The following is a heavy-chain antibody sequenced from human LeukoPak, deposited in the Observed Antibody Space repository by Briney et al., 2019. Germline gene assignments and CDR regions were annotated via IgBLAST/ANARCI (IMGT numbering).Heavy chain of an antibody. J-gene: IGHJ4*02. D-gene: IGHD6-13*01. V-gene: IGHV7-4-1*02. CDR2: INTNTGNP. CDR3: ASGLIAAAGTRSDY. Sequence: ASVKVSCKAPGYTFTSYAMNWARQAPGQGLEWMGWINTNTGNPTYAQGFTGRFVFSLDTSVSTAYLQISSLKAEDTAVYYCASGLIAAAGTRSDYWGQGTLVTVSS. CDR1: GYTFTSYA.